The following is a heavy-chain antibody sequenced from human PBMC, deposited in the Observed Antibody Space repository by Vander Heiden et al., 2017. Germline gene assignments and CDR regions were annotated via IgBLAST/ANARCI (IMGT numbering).Heavy chain of an antibody. CDR2: IYPGDSGN. Sequence: EVQLVQSGAEVKKHGESLKISCKGSGYSFTSYWIGWVRQMTGKGLEWMGVIYPGDSGNRYSPSFQGQVTISADKSISTAYLQCSSLKASDTAMYYCARQRSSSSHFGYWGQGTLFTVSS. V-gene: IGHV5-51*01. D-gene: IGHD6-6*01. CDR1: GYSFTSYW. CDR3: ARQRSSSSHFGY. J-gene: IGHJ4*02.